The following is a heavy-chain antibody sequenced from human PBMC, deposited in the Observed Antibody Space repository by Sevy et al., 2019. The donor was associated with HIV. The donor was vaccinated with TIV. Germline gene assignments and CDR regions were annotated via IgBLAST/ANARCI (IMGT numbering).Heavy chain of an antibody. V-gene: IGHV4-31*11. CDR3: AREAGYCSNGVCYTGWFDP. CDR2: IYHLGST. Sequence: SETLSLTCAVSGGSVSSDNYYWTWIRQHPGKGLEWIGYIYHLGSTSSNPSLKSRVTISVDTSKNQFSLKLRSVTAADTAVYFCAREAGYCSNGVCYTGWFDPLGQGTLVTVSS. J-gene: IGHJ5*02. CDR1: GGSVSSDNYY. D-gene: IGHD2-8*01.